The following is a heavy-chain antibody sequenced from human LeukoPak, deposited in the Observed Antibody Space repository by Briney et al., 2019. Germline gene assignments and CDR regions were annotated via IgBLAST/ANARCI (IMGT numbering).Heavy chain of an antibody. CDR3: ARSFSGSYPNFDY. CDR1: GFIFSSYA. D-gene: IGHD1-26*01. CDR2: ISYDGSDQ. J-gene: IGHJ4*02. V-gene: IGHV3-30*04. Sequence: GRSLRLSCAASGFIFSSYAMHWVRQAPGKGLEWVALISYDGSDQYYADSVKGRFTISRDNSKNTLYLQMNSLRAEDTAVYYCARSFSGSYPNFDYWGQGALLTVSS.